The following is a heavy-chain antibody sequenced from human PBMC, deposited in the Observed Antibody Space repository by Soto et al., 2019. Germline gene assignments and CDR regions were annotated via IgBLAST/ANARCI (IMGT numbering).Heavy chain of an antibody. CDR1: GFTFSSYA. D-gene: IGHD2-21*02. CDR2: ISGSGGST. Sequence: GGSLRLSCVASGFTFSSYAMSWVRQAPGKGLEWVSAISGSGGSTYYADSVKGRFTISRDNSKNTLYLQMNSLRAEDTAVYYCAKSFYVCGGDCYSVSAFDIWGQGTMVTVSS. J-gene: IGHJ3*02. V-gene: IGHV3-23*01. CDR3: AKSFYVCGGDCYSVSAFDI.